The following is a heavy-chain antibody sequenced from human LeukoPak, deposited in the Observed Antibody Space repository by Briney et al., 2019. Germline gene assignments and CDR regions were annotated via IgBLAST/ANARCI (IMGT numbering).Heavy chain of an antibody. V-gene: IGHV1-8*01. Sequence: GASVKVSCKASGYTFTSYDINWVRQATGQGLEWMGWMNPNSGNTGYAQKFQGRVTMTRDTSISTAYMELSRLRSDDTAVYYCARGLLEPRVYYYYYYMDVWGKGTTVTVSS. J-gene: IGHJ6*03. CDR1: GYTFTSYD. D-gene: IGHD1-1*01. CDR2: MNPNSGNT. CDR3: ARGLLEPRVYYYYYYMDV.